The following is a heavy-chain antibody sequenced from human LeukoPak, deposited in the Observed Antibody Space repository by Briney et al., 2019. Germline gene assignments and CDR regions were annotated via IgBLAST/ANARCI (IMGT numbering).Heavy chain of an antibody. J-gene: IGHJ4*02. Sequence: ASVRVSCKASGYTFTGYFMPWVRPAPGEGLEWMGWINPNNADTNYAQKFKGRVTMTRDTSINTAYMEVNRLTSDDTAVYYCAREGGDTYGEADYWGLGTLVTVSS. CDR3: AREGGDTYGEADY. CDR1: GYTFTGYF. D-gene: IGHD5-18*01. CDR2: INPNNADT. V-gene: IGHV1-2*02.